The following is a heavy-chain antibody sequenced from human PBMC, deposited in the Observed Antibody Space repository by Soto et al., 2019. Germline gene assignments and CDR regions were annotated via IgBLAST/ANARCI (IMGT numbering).Heavy chain of an antibody. CDR2: ISGSGGST. CDR1: GFTFSSYA. V-gene: IGHV3-23*01. Sequence: GGSLRLSCAASGFTFSSYAMSWVRQAPGKGLEWVSAISGSGGSTYYADSVKGRFTISRDNSKNTLYLQMNSLRAEDTAVYYCAKDLASSSSSRWVVVAATTDYWGQGTLVTVSS. J-gene: IGHJ4*02. CDR3: AKDLASSSSSRWVVVAATTDY. D-gene: IGHD2-15*01.